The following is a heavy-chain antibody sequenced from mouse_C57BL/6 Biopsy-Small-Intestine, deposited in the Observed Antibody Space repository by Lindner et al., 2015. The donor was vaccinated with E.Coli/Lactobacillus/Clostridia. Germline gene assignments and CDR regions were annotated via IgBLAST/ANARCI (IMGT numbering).Heavy chain of an antibody. CDR2: ISPYNGNA. V-gene: IGHV1-64*01. D-gene: IGHD2-13*01. J-gene: IGHJ4*01. Sequence: SVKVSCKASGYTLINYGFTWVRQAPGQGLEWMGWISPYNGNANYAQNLQGRVTMTTDTSTNTAYMELRSPRFDDTAVYYCARVNDYFYFMDVWGQGTTVTVSS. CDR1: GYTLINYG. CDR3: ARVNDYFYFMDV.